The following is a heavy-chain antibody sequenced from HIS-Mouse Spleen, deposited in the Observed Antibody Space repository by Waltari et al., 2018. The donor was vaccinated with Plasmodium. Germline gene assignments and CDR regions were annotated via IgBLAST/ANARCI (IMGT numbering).Heavy chain of an antibody. CDR3: AKDILPSIAARLPDY. V-gene: IGHV3-9*01. J-gene: IGHJ4*02. CDR1: GFTFDAYA. D-gene: IGHD6-6*01. Sequence: EVQLVESGGGLVQPGRSLSLSCAASGFTFDAYAMPWVRQVPGKGLEWVSGMSWNSGSIGYADSVKGRFTISRDNAKNSLYLQMNSLRAEDTALYYCAKDILPSIAARLPDYWGQGTLVTVSS. CDR2: MSWNSGSI.